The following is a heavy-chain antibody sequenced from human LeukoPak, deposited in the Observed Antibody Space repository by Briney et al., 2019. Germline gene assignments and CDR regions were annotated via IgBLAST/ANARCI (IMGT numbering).Heavy chain of an antibody. CDR1: GGSITSHNYY. Sequence: PSETLSLTCTVSGGSITSHNYYWGWLRQPPGKGLEWIGAIYYSGGTYYNPSLKARFTMFADTSKNQFSLKLSSVTAADTAVYYCARVGFSGGILRYFDLWGRGTLVTVSS. CDR3: ARVGFSGGILRYFDL. V-gene: IGHV4-39*07. J-gene: IGHJ2*01. D-gene: IGHD2-15*01. CDR2: IYYSGGT.